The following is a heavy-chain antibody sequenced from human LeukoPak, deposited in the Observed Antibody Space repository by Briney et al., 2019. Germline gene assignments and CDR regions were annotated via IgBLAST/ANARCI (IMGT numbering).Heavy chain of an antibody. CDR3: ARVAVAGEDDY. CDR2: IKQDGSEK. D-gene: IGHD6-19*01. CDR1: GFTFSSYW. V-gene: IGHV3-7*01. J-gene: IGHJ4*02. Sequence: GGSLRLSCAASGFTFSSYWMSWVRQAPGKGLEWVANIKQDGSEKYYVDSVKGRFTISRDNAKNSLYLQMNSLRAEDTAVYYCARVAVAGEDDYWGQGTLVTVSP.